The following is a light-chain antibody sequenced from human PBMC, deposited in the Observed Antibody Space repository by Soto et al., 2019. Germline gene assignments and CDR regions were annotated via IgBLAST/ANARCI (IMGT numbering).Light chain of an antibody. J-gene: IGLJ3*02. CDR2: TDD. CDR3: STWDASLYGPV. CDR1: SSNVGTNT. Sequence: QSVLTQPPSVSGTPGQRVTISCSGSSSNVGTNTVHWYQHLPGTATKLLIYTDDQRPSGVPDRFSGSRSGASASLAISGLQSEDEADYYCSTWDASLYGPVFGGGTKVTVL. V-gene: IGLV1-44*01.